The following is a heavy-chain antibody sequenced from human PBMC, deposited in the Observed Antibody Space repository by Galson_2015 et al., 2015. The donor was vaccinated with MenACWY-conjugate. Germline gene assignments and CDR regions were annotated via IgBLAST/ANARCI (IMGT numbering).Heavy chain of an antibody. CDR3: ARDLGGLLWFGELSDEDYYNMDV. V-gene: IGHV3-53*01. J-gene: IGHJ6*02. D-gene: IGHD3-10*01. Sequence: DSVKGRFTISRDNSKNTLYLQMNSLRAEDTAVYYCARDLGGLLWFGELSDEDYYNMDVWGQGTTVTVSS.